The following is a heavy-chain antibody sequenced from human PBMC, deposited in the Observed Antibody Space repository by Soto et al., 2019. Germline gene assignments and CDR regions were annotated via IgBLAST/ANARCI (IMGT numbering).Heavy chain of an antibody. V-gene: IGHV4-34*01. CDR3: ACFGAPDAFDI. CDR1: GGSFSGYY. J-gene: IGHJ3*02. Sequence: SETLSLTCAVYGGSFSGYYWSWIRQPPGKGLEWIGEINHSGSTNYNPSLKSRVTISVDTSKNQFSLKLSSVTAADTAVYYCACFGAPDAFDIWGQGTMVTVSS. D-gene: IGHD2-15*01. CDR2: INHSGST.